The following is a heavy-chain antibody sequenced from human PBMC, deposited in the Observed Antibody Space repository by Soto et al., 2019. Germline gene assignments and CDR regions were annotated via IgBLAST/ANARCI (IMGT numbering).Heavy chain of an antibody. Sequence: ASVKFSCKASGYTFTSYAMHWVRQAPGQRLGWRGWINAGNGNTKYSQNFQGRVTITRDTSASTGHMELSSLRTEDTAVYFCAREGSIAARPAKTPPPVYWGQGTLVTVSS. V-gene: IGHV1-3*01. J-gene: IGHJ4*02. CDR1: GYTFTSYA. CDR3: AREGSIAARPAKTPPPVY. D-gene: IGHD6-6*01. CDR2: INAGNGNT.